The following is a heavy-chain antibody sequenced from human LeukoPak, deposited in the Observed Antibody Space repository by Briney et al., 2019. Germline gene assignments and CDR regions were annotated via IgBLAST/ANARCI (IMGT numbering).Heavy chain of an antibody. J-gene: IGHJ6*03. D-gene: IGHD3-10*01. Sequence: GESLKISCKGSGYSFTSYWIGWVRQMPGKGLEWMGIIYPGDSDTRYSPSFQGQVTISADKSISTAYLQWSSLKASDTAIYYCARLYGSGSYYKNDYYYYVNVWGKGTTVTISS. CDR2: IYPGDSDT. CDR3: ARLYGSGSYYKNDYYYYVNV. CDR1: GYSFTSYW. V-gene: IGHV5-51*01.